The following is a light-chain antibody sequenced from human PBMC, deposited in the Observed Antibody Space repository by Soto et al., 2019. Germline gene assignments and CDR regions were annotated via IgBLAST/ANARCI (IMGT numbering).Light chain of an antibody. Sequence: EIVLTQSPATLSLSPGERATLSCRASQSVTIYLAWYQQKPGQTPRLLIYEASNRATGIPARFSGSGSGTDFTLTISSLEPEDFAVYYCQQRSSWPLTFGGGTKVEI. V-gene: IGKV3-11*01. CDR3: QQRSSWPLT. J-gene: IGKJ4*01. CDR2: EAS. CDR1: QSVTIY.